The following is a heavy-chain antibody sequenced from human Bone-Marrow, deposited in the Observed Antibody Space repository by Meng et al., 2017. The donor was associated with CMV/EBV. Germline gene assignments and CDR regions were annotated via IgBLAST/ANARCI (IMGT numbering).Heavy chain of an antibody. D-gene: IGHD2-2*01. Sequence: SETLSPTCTAPGGSISSYDWSWIRQPPGKGLEWIVCIYYSGSTNYNPPLKSLVTVSVDTSKNQFSLKLGSVTAADTAVYYCARDCLVEYQRKGAFDIWGQGTRVTGSS. CDR3: ARDCLVEYQRKGAFDI. V-gene: IGHV4-59*01. J-gene: IGHJ3*02. CDR1: GGSISSYD. CDR2: IYYSGST.